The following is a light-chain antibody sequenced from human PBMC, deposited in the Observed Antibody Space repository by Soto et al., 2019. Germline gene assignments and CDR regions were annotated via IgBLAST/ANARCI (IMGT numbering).Light chain of an antibody. V-gene: IGLV2-14*01. CDR2: DVI. Sequence: QSVLTQPASVSGSPGQSITIPCTGTSSNVGGYNYVSWYQQHPGKAPKLMIYDVINRPSGVSNRFSGSKSGNTASLTISGLQAEDEADYYCSSYTSSSTLRVFGGGTKLTVL. J-gene: IGLJ2*01. CDR1: SSNVGGYNY. CDR3: SSYTSSSTLRV.